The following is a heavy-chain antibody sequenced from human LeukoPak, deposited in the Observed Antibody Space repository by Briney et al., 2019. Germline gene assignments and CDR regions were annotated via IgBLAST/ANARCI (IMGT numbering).Heavy chain of an antibody. V-gene: IGHV1-69*01. D-gene: IGHD5-12*01. CDR1: GGTFSSYA. CDR3: ASSVSGYEGDY. CDR2: IIPIFGTA. J-gene: IGHJ4*02. Sequence: ASVKASCKASGGTFSSYAISWVRQAPGQGLKWMGGIIPIFGTANYAQKFQGRVTITADESTSTAYMELSSLRSEDTAVYYCASSVSGYEGDYWGQGTLVTVSS.